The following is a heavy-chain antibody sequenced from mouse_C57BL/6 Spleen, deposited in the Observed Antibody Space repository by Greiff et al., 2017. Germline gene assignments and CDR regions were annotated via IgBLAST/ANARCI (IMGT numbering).Heavy chain of an antibody. CDR2: ISDGGSYT. V-gene: IGHV5-4*03. J-gene: IGHJ4*01. CDR3: ARGGDSLYAMDY. CDR1: GFTFSSYA. D-gene: IGHD1-1*01. Sequence: EVKLVESGGGLVKPGGSLKLSCAASGFTFSSYAMSWVRQTPEKRLEWVATISDGGSYTYYPDNVKGRFTISRDNAKNNLYLQMSHLKSEDTAMYYCARGGDSLYAMDYWGQGTSVTVSS.